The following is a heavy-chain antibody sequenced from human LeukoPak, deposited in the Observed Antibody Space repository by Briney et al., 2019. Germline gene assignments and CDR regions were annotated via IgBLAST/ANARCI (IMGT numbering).Heavy chain of an antibody. D-gene: IGHD3-16*02. CDR2: INPSSGST. V-gene: IGHV1-46*01. Sequence: ASVKVSCKASGYTFTSYYMHWVRQAPGQGLEWMGIINPSSGSTSYAQKFQGRVTMTRDTSTSTVYMELSSLRSEDTAVYYCARVGYDYVWGSYRHLYYFDYWGQGTLVTVSS. J-gene: IGHJ4*02. CDR1: GYTFTSYY. CDR3: ARVGYDYVWGSYRHLYYFDY.